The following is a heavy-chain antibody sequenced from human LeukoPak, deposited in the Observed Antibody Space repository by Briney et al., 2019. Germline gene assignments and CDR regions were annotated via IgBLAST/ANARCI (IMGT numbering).Heavy chain of an antibody. CDR3: ARWPIAARPGRHPYFDY. J-gene: IGHJ4*02. D-gene: IGHD6-6*01. Sequence: TGGSLRLSCAASGFTFSSYAMHWIRQPPGKGLEWIGSIYYSGSTYYNPSLKSRVTISVDTSENQFSQKLSSVTAADTAVYYCARWPIAARPGRHPYFDYWGQGTLVTVSS. CDR2: IYYSGST. CDR1: GFTFSSYA. V-gene: IGHV4-39*01.